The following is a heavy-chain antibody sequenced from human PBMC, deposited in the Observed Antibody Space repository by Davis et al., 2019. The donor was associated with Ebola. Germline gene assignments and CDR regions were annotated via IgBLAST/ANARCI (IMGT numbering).Heavy chain of an antibody. D-gene: IGHD6-25*01. CDR2: IKQDGSEK. CDR3: VGSGFDY. J-gene: IGHJ4*02. V-gene: IGHV3-7*01. CDR1: GFTFSSHW. Sequence: GESLKISCAASGFTFSSHWMSWVRQAPGKGLEWVANIKQDGSEKYYVDSVKGRFTISRDNAKNSLYLQMNSLRAEDTAVYYCVGSGFDYWGQGTLVTVSS.